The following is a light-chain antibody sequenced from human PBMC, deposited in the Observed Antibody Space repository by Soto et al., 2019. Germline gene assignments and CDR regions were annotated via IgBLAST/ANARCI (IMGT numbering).Light chain of an antibody. CDR1: QAVNTR. Sequence: EIVLTQAPATLSSFPGDRFTLSCRASQAVNTRLAWYQQRPGQAPRLLIYLDYNRAAGVTDRFSGSGSGTDFTLTISEVEPEDFAVYYCQQRKSWPRTFGPVTQVEIK. CDR3: QQRKSWPRT. V-gene: IGKV3-11*01. J-gene: IGKJ1*01. CDR2: LDY.